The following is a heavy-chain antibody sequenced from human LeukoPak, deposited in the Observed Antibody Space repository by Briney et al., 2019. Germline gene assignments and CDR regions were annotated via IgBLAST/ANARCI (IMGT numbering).Heavy chain of an antibody. CDR1: GITFSSSA. Sequence: GGSLRLSCAASGITFSSSAMHWVRQAPGKGLEWVGRIRSKLNSYATAYAASVKGRFTISRDDSRNTAYLQINSLKTEDTAVYYCTRHTEGFGADKVFDIWGQGTMVTVSS. CDR2: IRSKLNSYAT. CDR3: TRHTEGFGADKVFDI. J-gene: IGHJ3*02. D-gene: IGHD3-10*01. V-gene: IGHV3-73*01.